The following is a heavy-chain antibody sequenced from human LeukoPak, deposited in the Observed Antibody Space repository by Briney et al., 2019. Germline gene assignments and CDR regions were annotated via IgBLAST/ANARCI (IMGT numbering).Heavy chain of an antibody. J-gene: IGHJ4*02. CDR3: ARRTAVARTAHFDY. D-gene: IGHD6-19*01. Sequence: SETLSLTCSVSGGSIRSNNFSWDWIRQPPGKGLEWIGSFSYGGTTYFDTSLKSRVTMSVDTSKNQFSLKVTSVTAADTAVYYCARRTAVARTAHFDYWGQGILVTVSS. CDR1: GGSIRSNNFS. V-gene: IGHV4-39*01. CDR2: FSYGGTT.